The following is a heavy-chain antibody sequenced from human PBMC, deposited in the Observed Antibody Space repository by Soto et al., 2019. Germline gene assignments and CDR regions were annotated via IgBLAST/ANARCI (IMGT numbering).Heavy chain of an antibody. D-gene: IGHD2-2*02. J-gene: IGHJ6*02. V-gene: IGHV1-69*01. CDR3: AREIVVVPAAIHTDYYYYGMDV. Sequence: QVQLVQSGAEVKKPGSSVKVSCKASGGTFSSYAISWVRQAPGQGLEWMGGIIPIFGTANYAQKVQGRVTITADEPTSTAYMELSSLRSEDTAVYYCAREIVVVPAAIHTDYYYYGMDVWGQGTTVTVSS. CDR2: IIPIFGTA. CDR1: GGTFSSYA.